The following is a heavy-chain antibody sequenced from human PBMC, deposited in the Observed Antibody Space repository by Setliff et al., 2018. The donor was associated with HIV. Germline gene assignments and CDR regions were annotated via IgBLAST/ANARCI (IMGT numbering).Heavy chain of an antibody. CDR1: GGSISSGSYY. J-gene: IGHJ5*02. CDR3: ARADSSDFPERFKWFDP. D-gene: IGHD3-22*01. Sequence: NPSETLSLTCTVSGGSISSGSYYWSWIRQPAGKGLEWIGRIYTSGRTNYNPSLKSRVTISIDMSKNQFSLRLSSVTAADTAVYYCARADSSDFPERFKWFDPWGQGTLVTVSS. V-gene: IGHV4-61*02. CDR2: IYTSGRT.